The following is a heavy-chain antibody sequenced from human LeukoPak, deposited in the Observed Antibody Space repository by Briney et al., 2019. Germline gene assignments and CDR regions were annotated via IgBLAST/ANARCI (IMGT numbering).Heavy chain of an antibody. V-gene: IGHV3-43*01. Sequence: GGSLRLSCAASGFTFDDYTMHWVRQAPGKGLEWVSLISWDGGSTYYADSVKGRFTISRDNSKNSLYLQMNSLRAEDTAVYYCAKAPVGHCSGGSCYPFDYWGQGTLVTASS. CDR1: GFTFDDYT. CDR3: AKAPVGHCSGGSCYPFDY. CDR2: ISWDGGST. J-gene: IGHJ4*02. D-gene: IGHD2-15*01.